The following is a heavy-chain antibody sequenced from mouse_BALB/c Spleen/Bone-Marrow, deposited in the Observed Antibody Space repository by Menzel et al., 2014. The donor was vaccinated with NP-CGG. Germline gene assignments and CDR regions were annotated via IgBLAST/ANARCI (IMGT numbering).Heavy chain of an antibody. Sequence: EVKLMESGGGLVQPGGSRKLSCAASGFTFSSFGMHWVRQAPEKGLEWVAYISGGSSTIYYADTVKGRFTISRDNPKNTLFLQMTSLRSEDTAMYYCARRGSNHWYFDVWGAGTTVTVSS. CDR1: GFTFSSFG. V-gene: IGHV5-17*02. J-gene: IGHJ1*01. D-gene: IGHD1-1*01. CDR2: ISGGSSTI. CDR3: ARRGSNHWYFDV.